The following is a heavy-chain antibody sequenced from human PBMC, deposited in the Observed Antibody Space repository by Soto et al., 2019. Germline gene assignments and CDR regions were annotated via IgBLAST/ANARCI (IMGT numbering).Heavy chain of an antibody. J-gene: IGHJ6*02. CDR3: AQLRNTAMARDRMDV. D-gene: IGHD5-18*01. Sequence: SGPTLVNPTPTLTLTCTFSGFSLSTSGMCVSWIRQPPGKALEWLALIDWNDDKYYNTSLKTRLTISNDTSKNHVVLTMTNMDPVDTATYYCAQLRNTAMARDRMDVWGQGTTVTVSS. CDR1: GFSLSTSGMC. CDR2: IDWNDDK. V-gene: IGHV2-70*01.